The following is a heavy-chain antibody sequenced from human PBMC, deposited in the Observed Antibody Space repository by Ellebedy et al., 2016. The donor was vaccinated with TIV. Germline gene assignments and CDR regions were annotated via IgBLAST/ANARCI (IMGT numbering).Heavy chain of an antibody. CDR3: ARVRVPGAVGAFFFDS. V-gene: IGHV4-34*01. CDR2: MSHSGRT. CDR1: AESFSGYF. J-gene: IGHJ4*02. Sequence: MPSETLSLTCTVDAESFSGYFWSWIRQSPRTGLEWIGEMSHSGRTNYNPSLKSRVTMSVDSSNSQLSLILTSVTAADTAVYYCARVRVPGAVGAFFFDSWGPGTLVTVSS. D-gene: IGHD2-2*01.